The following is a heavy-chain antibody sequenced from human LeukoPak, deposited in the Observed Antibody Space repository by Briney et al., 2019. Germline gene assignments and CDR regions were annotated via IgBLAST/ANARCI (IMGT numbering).Heavy chain of an antibody. CDR1: GYTFTGYY. CDR2: INPSGGST. J-gene: IGHJ4*02. Sequence: ASVKVSCKASGYTFTGYYMHWLRQAPGQGLDGMGIINPSGGSTSYAQKFQGRVTMTRDTSTSTVYMELSSLRSEDTAVYYCASSGFYGSGSLDYWGQGTLVTVSS. CDR3: ASSGFYGSGSLDY. D-gene: IGHD3-10*01. V-gene: IGHV1-46*01.